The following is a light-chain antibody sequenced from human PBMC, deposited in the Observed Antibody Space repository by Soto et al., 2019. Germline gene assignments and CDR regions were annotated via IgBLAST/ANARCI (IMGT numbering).Light chain of an antibody. CDR2: DTF. Sequence: EIVLTQFPATLSLSPGEEATLSCRASQSFGTSLAGYQQRPAQAPRLLIFDTFKVAAGVPARFSGGGAGADFTLTSGGLEPEYFAVYYCEQGGSVGGGTKVEIK. V-gene: IGKV3-11*01. CDR3: EQGGS. J-gene: IGKJ4*01. CDR1: QSFGTS.